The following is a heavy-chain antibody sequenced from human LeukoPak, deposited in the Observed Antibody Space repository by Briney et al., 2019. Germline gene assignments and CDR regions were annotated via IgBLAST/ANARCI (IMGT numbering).Heavy chain of an antibody. CDR3: ARVGPLLWFGESRLVGAFDI. D-gene: IGHD3-10*01. V-gene: IGHV3-43D*03. CDR2: ISWDGGST. Sequence: GGSLRLSCAASGFTFDDYAMHWVRQAPGKGLEWVSLISWDGGSTYYADSVKGRFTISRDNAKNSLYLQMNSLRAEDTALYYCARVGPLLWFGESRLVGAFDIWGQGTMVTVSS. J-gene: IGHJ3*02. CDR1: GFTFDDYA.